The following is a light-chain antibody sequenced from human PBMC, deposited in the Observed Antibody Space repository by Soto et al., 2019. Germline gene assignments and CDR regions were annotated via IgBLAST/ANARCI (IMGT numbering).Light chain of an antibody. Sequence: EIVMTQSPATLSVSPGERATLSCRASQNVGGNLAWYQQRPGRAPRLLIYDASTRATDIPARFSGSGSGTEFTLTISSLQSEDFALYYCQQYNNWPLYTFGKGTKLEIK. CDR2: DAS. CDR3: QQYNNWPLYT. V-gene: IGKV3-15*01. J-gene: IGKJ2*01. CDR1: QNVGGN.